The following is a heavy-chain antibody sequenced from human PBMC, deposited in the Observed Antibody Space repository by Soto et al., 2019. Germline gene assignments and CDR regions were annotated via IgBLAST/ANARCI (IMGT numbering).Heavy chain of an antibody. V-gene: IGHV1-69*02. Sequence: ASVKVSCKASGGTFSSYTISWVRQAPGQGLEWMGRIIPILGIANYAQKFQGRVTITADKSTSTAYMELSSLRSEDTAVYYCASGSHSSSPLPFDYWGQGTLVTVSS. CDR2: IIPILGIA. CDR3: ASGSHSSSPLPFDY. D-gene: IGHD6-6*01. J-gene: IGHJ4*02. CDR1: GGTFSSYT.